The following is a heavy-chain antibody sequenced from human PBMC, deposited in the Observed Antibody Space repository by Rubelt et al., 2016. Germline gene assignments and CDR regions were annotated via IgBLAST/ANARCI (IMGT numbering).Heavy chain of an antibody. CDR3: ARGRMGFHYYYYGMDV. J-gene: IGHJ6*02. D-gene: IGHD1-26*01. CDR1: GGSISSSSYY. V-gene: IGHV4-39*01. Sequence: QLQLQESGPGLVKPSETLSLTCTVSGGSISSSSYYWGWIRQPPGKGLEWIGSIYYSGSTYYNPSLKSRVTISVDTSKNPFSLKLSSVTAADTAVYYCARGRMGFHYYYYGMDVWGQGTTVTVSS. CDR2: IYYSGST.